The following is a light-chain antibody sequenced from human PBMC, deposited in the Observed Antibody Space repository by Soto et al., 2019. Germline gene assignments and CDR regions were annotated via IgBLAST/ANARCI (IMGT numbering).Light chain of an antibody. CDR3: QQYYDWPYT. CDR1: QSVSNN. J-gene: IGKJ2*01. V-gene: IGKV3-15*01. Sequence: EIVMTQSPATLSVSPGERATLSCRASQSVSNNLAWYQQRPGQAPRLLIFGASTSATTIPARFGGSGSGTEFTLNIASLQSEDFAVYYWQQYYDWPYTCGQGTKL. CDR2: GAS.